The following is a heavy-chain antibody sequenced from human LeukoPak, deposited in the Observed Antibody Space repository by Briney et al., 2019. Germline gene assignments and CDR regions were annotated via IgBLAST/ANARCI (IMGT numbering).Heavy chain of an antibody. D-gene: IGHD3-22*01. CDR2: ISSSSSII. Sequence: PGGSLRLSCAASGFTFSSYSMNWVRQAPGKGLEWVSFISSSSSIIYYADSVKGRFTISRDNAKNSLYLQMNSLRDEDTAVYYCARPDSRGYYVFDYWGQGTLVTVSS. CDR3: ARPDSRGYYVFDY. J-gene: IGHJ4*02. V-gene: IGHV3-48*02. CDR1: GFTFSSYS.